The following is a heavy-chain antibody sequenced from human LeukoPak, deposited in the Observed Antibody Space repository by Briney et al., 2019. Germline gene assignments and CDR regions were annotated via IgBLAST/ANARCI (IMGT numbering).Heavy chain of an antibody. CDR2: INHSGST. V-gene: IGHV4-34*01. CDR3: ARDGFRNDCTGDTCYLRGRATYYFDY. CDR1: GGSFSGYS. D-gene: IGHD2-15*01. Sequence: SETLSLTCSVYGGSFSGYSWNWIRLAPGEGLEWIGEINHSGSTNYNPSLKRRVTMAIDTSKKQFSLRLSSLTAADTAVYYCARDGFRNDCTGDTCYLRGRATYYFDYWGQGTQVTVSS. J-gene: IGHJ4*02.